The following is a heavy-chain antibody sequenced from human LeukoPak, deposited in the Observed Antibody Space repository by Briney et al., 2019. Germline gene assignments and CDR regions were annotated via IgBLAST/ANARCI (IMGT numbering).Heavy chain of an antibody. CDR1: GYTFSSNG. V-gene: IGHV1-18*01. CDR3: ARDHNYDFDY. CDR2: IGAYNGNT. Sequence: ASVKPSCKASGYTFSSNGVSWVRQAPGQGLEWMGWIGAYNGNTNYAQKFQGRVTMTTDTSTSTAYMELRSLRSDDTAVYYCARDHNYDFDYWGQGTLVTVSS. D-gene: IGHD1-1*01. J-gene: IGHJ4*02.